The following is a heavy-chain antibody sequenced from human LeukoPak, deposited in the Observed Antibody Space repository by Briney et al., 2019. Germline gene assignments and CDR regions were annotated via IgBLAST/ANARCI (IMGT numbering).Heavy chain of an antibody. CDR1: GFYG. CDR2: IRYDGSNK. D-gene: IGHD3-22*01. J-gene: IGHJ6*03. Sequence: PGGSLRLSCAASGFYGIHWVRQAPGKGLEWVAFIRYDGSNKYYADSVKGRFTISRDNSKNTLYLQMNSLRAEDTAVYYCAKAARRITMIVVVIQGRTGNYYYMDVWGKGTTVTISS. V-gene: IGHV3-30*02. CDR3: AKAARRITMIVVVIQGRTGNYYYMDV.